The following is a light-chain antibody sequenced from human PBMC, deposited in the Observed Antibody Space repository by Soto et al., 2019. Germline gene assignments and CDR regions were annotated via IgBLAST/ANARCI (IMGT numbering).Light chain of an antibody. V-gene: IGKV1-39*01. CDR3: QQSYSIPQT. Sequence: DIQMTQSPSTLSGSVGDRVTITCRASQSITRSLNWYQQKPGKAPKLLIYAASSLHSGVPPRFSGIGSGTDFILNISSLQPEDFATYYCQQSYSIPQTFGQGTKVDIK. CDR2: AAS. CDR1: QSITRS. J-gene: IGKJ1*01.